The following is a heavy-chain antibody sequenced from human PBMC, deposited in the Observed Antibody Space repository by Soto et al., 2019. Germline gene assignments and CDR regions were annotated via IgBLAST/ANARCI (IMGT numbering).Heavy chain of an antibody. V-gene: IGHV3-9*01. D-gene: IGHD2-15*01. CDR3: AKDRSRGWDAFDI. CDR2: ISWNSGSI. J-gene: IGHJ3*02. Sequence: EVQLVESGGGLVQPGRSLRLSCAASGFTFDDYAMHWVRQAPGKGLEWVSGISWNSGSIGYADSVKGRFTISRDNAKNSLYLQMSSLRAEDTALYYCAKDRSRGWDAFDIWGQGTMVTVSS. CDR1: GFTFDDYA.